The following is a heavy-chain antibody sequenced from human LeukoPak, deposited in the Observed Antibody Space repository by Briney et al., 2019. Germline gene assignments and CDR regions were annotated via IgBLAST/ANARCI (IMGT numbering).Heavy chain of an antibody. CDR1: GGSISSYY. D-gene: IGHD3-22*01. Sequence: PSETLSLTCTVSGGSISSYYWSWIRKPPGKGLEWLGYIHYSGSTYYNPSLKSRVTISVDTSKNQFSLKVTSVTAADTAVYYCARDRRGGQSGYWFDPWGQGTLVTVSS. CDR2: IHYSGST. CDR3: ARDRRGGQSGYWFDP. J-gene: IGHJ5*02. V-gene: IGHV4-59*01.